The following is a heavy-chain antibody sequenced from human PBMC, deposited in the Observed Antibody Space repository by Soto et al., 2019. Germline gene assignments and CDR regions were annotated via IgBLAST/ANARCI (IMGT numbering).Heavy chain of an antibody. D-gene: IGHD2-2*01. CDR2: INHSGST. J-gene: IGHJ4*02. V-gene: IGHV4-34*01. Sequence: SETLSLTCAVYGGSFSGYYWSWIRQPPGKGLEWIGEINHSGSTNYNPSLKSRVTISVDTSKNQFSLKLSSVTAADTAVYYCARSSTLDYWGQRTLVTVSS. CDR1: GGSFSGYY. CDR3: ARSSTLDY.